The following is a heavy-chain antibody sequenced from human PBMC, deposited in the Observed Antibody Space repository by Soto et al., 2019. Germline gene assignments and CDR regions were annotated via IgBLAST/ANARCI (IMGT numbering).Heavy chain of an antibody. CDR3: AKVPYDILAGYSNDYYYYYMDV. V-gene: IGHV3-23*01. Sequence: EVQLLESGGGLVQPGGSLRLSCAASGFTFSSYAMSWVRQAPGKGLEWVSAISGSGGSTYYADSVKGRFTISRDNSKNTLYLQMNSLRAEDTAVYYCAKVPYDILAGYSNDYYYYYMDVWGKGTTVTVSS. J-gene: IGHJ6*03. CDR2: ISGSGGST. CDR1: GFTFSSYA. D-gene: IGHD3-9*01.